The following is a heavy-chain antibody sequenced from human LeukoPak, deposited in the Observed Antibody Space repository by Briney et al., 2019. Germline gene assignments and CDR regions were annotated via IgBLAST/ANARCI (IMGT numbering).Heavy chain of an antibody. V-gene: IGHV1-69*04. CDR1: GGTFSSYA. J-gene: IGHJ3*02. D-gene: IGHD3-22*01. CDR3: ARAYYYDSSGDAFDI. Sequence: SVKVSFKASGGTFSSYAISWVRQAPGQGLEWMGRIIPILGIANYAQKFQGRVTITADKSTSTAYMELSSLRSEDTAVYYCARAYYYDSSGDAFDIWGQGTMVTVSS. CDR2: IIPILGIA.